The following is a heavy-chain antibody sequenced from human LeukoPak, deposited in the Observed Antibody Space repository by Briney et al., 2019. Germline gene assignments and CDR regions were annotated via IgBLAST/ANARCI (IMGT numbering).Heavy chain of an antibody. CDR2: IKSDGTST. CDR3: ARDRPAMVPLDY. V-gene: IGHV3-74*01. J-gene: IGHJ4*02. Sequence: GGSLRLSCAVPGFTVSTYWMDWVRQAPGKGLVWVSRIKSDGTSTSYADSVKGRFTISRENAKNMLYLQMNSLRPEDTAVYYCARDRPAMVPLDYWGQGTLVIVSS. CDR1: GFTVSTYW. D-gene: IGHD5-18*01.